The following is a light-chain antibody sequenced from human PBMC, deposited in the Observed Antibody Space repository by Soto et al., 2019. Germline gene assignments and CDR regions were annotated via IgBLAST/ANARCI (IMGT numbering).Light chain of an antibody. J-gene: IGKJ4*01. CDR1: QSVSSY. Sequence: EIVLTQFPATLSLSPGDGATLSCRASQSVSSYLAWYQQKRGQAPRLLIYDTSARATGVPARFSGSRSGTEFTLTINSLQSEDFAVYYCQRYNNWPLTFGGGTKVEN. V-gene: IGKV3-15*01. CDR3: QRYNNWPLT. CDR2: DTS.